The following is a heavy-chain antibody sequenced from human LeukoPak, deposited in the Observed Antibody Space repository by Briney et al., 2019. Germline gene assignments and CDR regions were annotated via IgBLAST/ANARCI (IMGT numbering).Heavy chain of an antibody. D-gene: IGHD4-23*01. CDR3: AKEVRWRGLDV. Sequence: PSETLSLTCTVSGGSISSGGYYWSWVRQAPGKGLEWVSAISGSGGSTYYADSVKGRFTISRDNSKNTLFLQMNSLRVEDAAVYYCAKEVRWRGLDVWGQGTTVTVSS. CDR2: ISGSGGST. V-gene: IGHV3-23*01. J-gene: IGHJ6*02. CDR1: GGSISSGGYY.